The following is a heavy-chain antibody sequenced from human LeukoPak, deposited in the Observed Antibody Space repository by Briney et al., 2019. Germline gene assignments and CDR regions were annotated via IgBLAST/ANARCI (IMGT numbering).Heavy chain of an antibody. CDR2: INAGNGNT. V-gene: IGHV1-3*01. CDR3: ARRLEGDLYCSSTSCYGYYYGMDV. J-gene: IGHJ6*02. D-gene: IGHD2-2*01. CDR1: GYTFTSYA. Sequence: ASVKVSCKASGYTFTSYAMHWVRRAPGQRLEWMGWINAGNGNTKYSQKFQGRVTITRDTSASTAYMELSSLRSEDTAVYYCARRLEGDLYCSSTSCYGYYYGMDVWGQGTTVTVSS.